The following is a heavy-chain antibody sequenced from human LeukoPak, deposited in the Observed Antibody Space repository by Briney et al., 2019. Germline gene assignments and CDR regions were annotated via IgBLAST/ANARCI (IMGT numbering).Heavy chain of an antibody. CDR1: GFTFSSYW. J-gene: IGHJ4*02. CDR3: AREEYDSSGYDY. D-gene: IGHD3-22*01. Sequence: GGSLRLSCAASGFTFSSYWMSWVRRAPGKGLEWVANIKEDGSEKYYVDSVKGRFTISRDNTKNSLYLQMASLRAEDTAVYYCAREEYDSSGYDYWGQGILVTVSS. CDR2: IKEDGSEK. V-gene: IGHV3-7*01.